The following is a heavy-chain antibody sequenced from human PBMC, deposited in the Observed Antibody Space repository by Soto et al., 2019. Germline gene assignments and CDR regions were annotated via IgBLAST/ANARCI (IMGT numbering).Heavy chain of an antibody. D-gene: IGHD6-19*01. CDR2: ISWNSGSI. CDR1: GFTFDDYA. J-gene: IGHJ3*02. Sequence: EVQLVESGGGLVQPGRSLRLSCAASGFTFDDYAMHWVRQAPGKGLEWVSGISWNSGSIGYADSVKGRFTISRDNAKNHLYLQLNRLRAEDTDLYYCAKDLGIAVRGHDAFQIWVQCTLVTVSS. CDR3: AKDLGIAVRGHDAFQI. V-gene: IGHV3-9*01.